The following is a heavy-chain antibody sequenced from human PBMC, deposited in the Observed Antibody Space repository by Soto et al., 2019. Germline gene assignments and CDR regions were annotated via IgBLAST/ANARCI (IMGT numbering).Heavy chain of an antibody. CDR2: IWYDGSNK. CDR1: GFTFSSYG. V-gene: IGHV3-33*01. CDR3: ASEYCSGGSCYYYGMDV. Sequence: QVQLVESGGGVVQPGRSLRLSCEASGFTFSSYGMHWVRQAPGKGLEWVAVIWYDGSNKYYAESVKGRFTISRDNSKNTLYLQMNSLRAEDTAVYYCASEYCSGGSCYYYGMDVWGQGTTVTVSS. J-gene: IGHJ6*02. D-gene: IGHD2-15*01.